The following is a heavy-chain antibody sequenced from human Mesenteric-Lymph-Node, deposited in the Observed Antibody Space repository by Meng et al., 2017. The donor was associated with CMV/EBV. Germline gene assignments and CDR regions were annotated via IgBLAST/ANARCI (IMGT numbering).Heavy chain of an antibody. Sequence: GESLKISCAASGFTFSNAWMSWVRQPPGKGLEWVAAIFSGGATYHADSVKGRFTISRDKSRNTLYLEMNSLRVEDTAVYYCEWLGDYSALDVWGQGTTVTVSS. CDR2: IFSGGAT. CDR3: EWLGDYSALDV. CDR1: GFTFSNAW. J-gene: IGHJ6*02. D-gene: IGHD3-10*01. V-gene: IGHV3-53*01.